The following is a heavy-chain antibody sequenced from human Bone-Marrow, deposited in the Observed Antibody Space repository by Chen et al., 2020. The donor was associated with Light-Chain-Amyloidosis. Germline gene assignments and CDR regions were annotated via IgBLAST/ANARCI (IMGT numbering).Heavy chain of an antibody. CDR2: INPNSGGT. Sequence: QVQLVQSGAEVKKPGASVKVSCTASGDTFTGYYMHWVRQAPGQGLEWMGWINPNSGGTHSAQKFQGRVTMTRDTAISTAYMERSRLRSDDTAGYYCARAPILGVWGQGTTVTVSS. CDR1: GDTFTGYY. V-gene: IGHV1-2*02. CDR3: ARAPILGV. J-gene: IGHJ6*02. D-gene: IGHD3-3*02.